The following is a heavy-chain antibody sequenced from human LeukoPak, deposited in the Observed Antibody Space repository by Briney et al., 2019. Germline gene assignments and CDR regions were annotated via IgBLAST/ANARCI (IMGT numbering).Heavy chain of an antibody. CDR1: GFTFSSYG. Sequence: GGSLRLSCAASGFTFSSYGMHWVRQAPGKGLEWVAVISYDGSNKYYADSVKGRFTISRDNSKNTLYLQMNSLRAEDTAVYYCARDVDPIVGARAAYWGQGTLVTVSS. D-gene: IGHD1-26*01. V-gene: IGHV3-30*03. CDR2: ISYDGSNK. J-gene: IGHJ4*02. CDR3: ARDVDPIVGARAAY.